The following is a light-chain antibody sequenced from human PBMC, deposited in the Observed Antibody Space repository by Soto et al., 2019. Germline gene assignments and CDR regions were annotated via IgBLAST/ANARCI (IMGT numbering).Light chain of an antibody. J-gene: IGKJ2*01. CDR1: QSVSSSY. Sequence: EIVLTQSPGTLSLSPGERATLSCRASQSVSSSYLAWYQQKPGQAPRLLIYGASSRATGIPDRVSGSGSGTDFTLTISSLEPEDCAVDYFLQYCSSPYTFGQGTKLEIK. CDR2: GAS. V-gene: IGKV3-20*01. CDR3: LQYCSSPYT.